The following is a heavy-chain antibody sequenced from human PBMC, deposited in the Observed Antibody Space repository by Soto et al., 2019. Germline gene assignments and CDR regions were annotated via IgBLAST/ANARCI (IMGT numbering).Heavy chain of an antibody. CDR3: ARGYYDILTGYYPHNYYYYMDV. D-gene: IGHD3-9*01. CDR2: IYYSGST. Sequence: SETLSLTCTVSGGSISSYYWSWIRQPPGKGLEWIGYIYYSGSTNYNPSLKSRVTISVDTSKNQFSLKLSSVTAADTAVYYCARGYYDILTGYYPHNYYYYMDVGGKGTTVTVSS. CDR1: GGSISSYY. J-gene: IGHJ6*03. V-gene: IGHV4-59*01.